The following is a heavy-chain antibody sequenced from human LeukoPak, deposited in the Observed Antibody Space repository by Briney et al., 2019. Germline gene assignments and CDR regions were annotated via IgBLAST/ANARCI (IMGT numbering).Heavy chain of an antibody. V-gene: IGHV4-4*02. D-gene: IGHD2-21*02. Sequence: SGTLSLTCAVSGGSISSSNWWSWVRQPPGKGLEWIGEIYHSGSTNYNPSLKSRVTISLDTSGNQFSLKLSSVTAADTAVYYCASGYCGGACQLGGVDMWGQGTMVTVSS. CDR3: ASGYCGGACQLGGVDM. CDR2: IYHSGST. CDR1: GGSISSSNW. J-gene: IGHJ3*02.